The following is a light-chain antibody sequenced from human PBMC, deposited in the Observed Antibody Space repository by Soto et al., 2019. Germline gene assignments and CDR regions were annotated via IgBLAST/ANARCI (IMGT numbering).Light chain of an antibody. V-gene: IGKV3-20*01. CDR2: GAS. CDR3: QQYGSSPGT. J-gene: IGKJ1*01. CDR1: QSVSSSY. Sequence: EIVLAQSPGTLSLSPGERATLSCRASQSVSSSYLAWYQQKPGQAPRLLIYGASSRATGIPDRFSGSGSGTVFTLTMSRLEPEDFAVYYCQQYGSSPGTFGQGTKVEIK.